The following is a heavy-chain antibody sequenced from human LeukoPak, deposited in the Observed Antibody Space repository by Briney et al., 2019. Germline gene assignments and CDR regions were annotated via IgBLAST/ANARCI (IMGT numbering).Heavy chain of an antibody. Sequence: PSETLSLTCTVSGGSISTYYWSWIRQPPGKGLEWIGYISYSGNTKYNPSLKSRVTISVDTSKNQFSLKLSSVIAADTAVYYCAREGNGSGNFYGMDVWGQGTTVTVSS. CDR3: AREGNGSGNFYGMDV. CDR1: GGSISTYY. V-gene: IGHV4-59*01. CDR2: ISYSGNT. J-gene: IGHJ6*02. D-gene: IGHD3-10*01.